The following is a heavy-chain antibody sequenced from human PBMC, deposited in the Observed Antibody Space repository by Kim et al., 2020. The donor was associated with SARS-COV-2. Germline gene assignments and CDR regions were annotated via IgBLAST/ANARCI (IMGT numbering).Heavy chain of an antibody. CDR1: GGSVSSGSYY. J-gene: IGHJ4*02. V-gene: IGHV4-61*01. CDR2: IYYSGST. CDR3: ASILFSSCWYVLAY. Sequence: SETLSLTCTVSGGSVSSGSYYWSWIRQPPGKGLEWIGYIYYSGSTNYSPSLKSRATISVDTSKNQFSLKRSSVTAADTAVYCCASILFSSCWYVLAYWGQGTLVTVPS. D-gene: IGHD6-19*01.